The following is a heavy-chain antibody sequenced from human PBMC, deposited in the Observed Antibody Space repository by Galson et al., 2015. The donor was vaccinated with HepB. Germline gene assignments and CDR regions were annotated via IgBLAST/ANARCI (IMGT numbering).Heavy chain of an antibody. CDR2: IRYDGSNK. D-gene: IGHD4-23*01. J-gene: IGHJ4*02. CDR3: AKDFRPLGVVKSVGSLH. CDR1: GFTFSSYG. V-gene: IGHV3-30*02. Sequence: SLRLSCAASGFTFSSYGMHWVRQAPGKGLEWVAFIRYDGSNKYYADSVKGRFTISRDNSKNTLYLQMNSLRAEDTAVYYCAKDFRPLGVVKSVGSLHWGQGTLVTVSS.